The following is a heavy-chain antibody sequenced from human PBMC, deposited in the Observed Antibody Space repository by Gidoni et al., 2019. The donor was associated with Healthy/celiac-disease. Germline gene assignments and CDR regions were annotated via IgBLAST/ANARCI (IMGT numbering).Heavy chain of an antibody. CDR3: ARGSRRWLQPYYFDY. CDR1: GFTVSSNY. CDR2: IYSGGRT. D-gene: IGHD2-2*01. V-gene: IGHV3-66*02. J-gene: IGHJ4*02. Sequence: VQLVESGGGLVQPGGSLRLSCAASGFTVSSNYMSWVRQAPGKGLEWVSVIYSGGRTYYADSVKGRFTISRDNSKNALYLQMNSLRAEETAVYYCARGSRRWLQPYYFDYWGQGTLVTVSS.